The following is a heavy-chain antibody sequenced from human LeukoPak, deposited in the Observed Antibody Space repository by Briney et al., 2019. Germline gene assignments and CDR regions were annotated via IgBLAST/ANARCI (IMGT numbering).Heavy chain of an antibody. CDR3: ARGVDSAIDW. V-gene: IGHV3-7*01. Sequence: GGSLRLSCAASGFTFSSYWMNWVRQAPGKGLEWVANINGDGRDKYYVGSVRGRFTISRDKADNALYLQMNSLRGDDTALYYCARGVDSAIDWWGQGTLVTVSS. D-gene: IGHD3-9*01. CDR2: INGDGRDK. CDR1: GFTFSSYW. J-gene: IGHJ4*02.